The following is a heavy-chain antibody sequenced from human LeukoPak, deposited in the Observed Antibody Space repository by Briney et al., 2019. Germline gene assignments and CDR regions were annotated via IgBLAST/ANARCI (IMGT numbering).Heavy chain of an antibody. J-gene: IGHJ6*03. CDR2: IYYSGST. CDR3: ARDCKYDFWSGYYTVYYYMDV. V-gene: IGHV4-39*07. D-gene: IGHD3-3*01. CDR1: GGSISSSSYY. Sequence: PSETLSLTCTVSGGSISSSSYYWGWIRQPPGKGLEWIGSIYYSGSTYYNPSLKSRVTISVDTSKNQFSLKLSSVTAADTAVYYCARDCKYDFWSGYYTVYYYMDVWGKGTTVTVSS.